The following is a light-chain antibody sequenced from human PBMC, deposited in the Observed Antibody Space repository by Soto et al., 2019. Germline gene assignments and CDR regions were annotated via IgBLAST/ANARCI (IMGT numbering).Light chain of an antibody. CDR3: QHCHSLPLT. J-gene: IGKJ5*01. CDR2: DAS. V-gene: IGKV1-33*01. CDR1: QDIINS. Sequence: DIQMTQSPSSLSASVGDRVTISCQSSQDIINSLNWYQQKPGKAPKLLIYDASNLETGVPSRFSGSGSGTDFTFTISSLQPEDIATYYCQHCHSLPLTFGQGTRLEIK.